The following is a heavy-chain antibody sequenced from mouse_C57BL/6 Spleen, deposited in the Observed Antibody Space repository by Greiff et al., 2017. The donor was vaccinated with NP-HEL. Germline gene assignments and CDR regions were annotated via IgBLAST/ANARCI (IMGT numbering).Heavy chain of an antibody. CDR2: INPNYGTT. J-gene: IGHJ1*03. Sequence: EVQLQQSGPELVKPGASVKISCKASGYSFTDYNMNWVKQSNGKSLEWIGVINPNYGTTSYNQKFKGKATLTVDQSSSTAYMQLNSLTSGDSAVYYCARGNYYGSNWYFDVWGTGTTVTVSS. CDR1: GYSFTDYN. CDR3: ARGNYYGSNWYFDV. D-gene: IGHD1-1*01. V-gene: IGHV1-39*01.